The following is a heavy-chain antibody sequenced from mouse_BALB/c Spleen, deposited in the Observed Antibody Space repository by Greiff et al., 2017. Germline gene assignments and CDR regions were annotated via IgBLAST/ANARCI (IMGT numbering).Heavy chain of an antibody. J-gene: IGHJ4*01. Sequence: VQLQQSGAELVKPGASVKLSCKASGYTFTSYYMYWVKQRPGQGLEWIGRIDPANGNTKYDPKFQGKATITADTSSNTAYLQLSSLTSEDTAVYYCARSGGIYGDYYAMDYWGQGTSVTVSS. CDR3: ARSGGIYGDYYAMDY. CDR1: GYTFTSYY. V-gene: IGHV14-3*02. CDR2: IDPANGNT. D-gene: IGHD1-1*01.